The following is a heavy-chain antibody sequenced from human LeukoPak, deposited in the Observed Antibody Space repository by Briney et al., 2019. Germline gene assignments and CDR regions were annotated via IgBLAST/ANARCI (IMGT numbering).Heavy chain of an antibody. CDR3: ARVLAAGTLDY. CDR2: ISYDGSNK. D-gene: IGHD6-13*01. J-gene: IGHJ4*02. Sequence: PGRSLRLSCAASGFTFSSYAMHWVRQAPGKGLEWVAVISYDGSNKYYADSVKGRFTISRDNSKNTLYLQMNSLRAEDTAVYYCARVLAAGTLDYWGQGTLVTASS. CDR1: GFTFSSYA. V-gene: IGHV3-30*04.